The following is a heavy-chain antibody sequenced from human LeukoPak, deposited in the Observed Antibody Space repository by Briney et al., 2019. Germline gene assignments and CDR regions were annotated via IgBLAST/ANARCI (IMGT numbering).Heavy chain of an antibody. CDR2: IIPIFGTA. D-gene: IGHD3-9*01. J-gene: IGHJ6*02. CDR3: ARLPYYDILTGYYTDPHYYYGMDV. V-gene: IGHV1-69*13. CDR1: GGTFSSYA. Sequence: ASVKVSCKASGGTFSSYAISWVRQAPGQGLEWMGGIIPIFGTANYAQKFQGRVTITADESTSTAYTELSSLRSEDTAVYYCARLPYYDILTGYYTDPHYYYGMDVWGQGTTVTVSS.